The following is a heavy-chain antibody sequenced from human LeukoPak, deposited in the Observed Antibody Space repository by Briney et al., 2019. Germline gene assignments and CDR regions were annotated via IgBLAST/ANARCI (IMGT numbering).Heavy chain of an antibody. CDR2: IYYSGST. V-gene: IGHV4-30-4*01. CDR1: GGSISSGDYY. J-gene: IGHJ3*02. D-gene: IGHD3-3*01. CDR3: AREVSAPYYDFWSGYSAFDI. Sequence: SETLSLTCTVSGGSISSGDYYWSWIRQPPGKGLEWIGYIYYSGSTYYNPSLKSRVTISVDTSKNQFSLKLSSVTAADTAVYYCAREVSAPYYDFWSGYSAFDIWGQGTMVTVSS.